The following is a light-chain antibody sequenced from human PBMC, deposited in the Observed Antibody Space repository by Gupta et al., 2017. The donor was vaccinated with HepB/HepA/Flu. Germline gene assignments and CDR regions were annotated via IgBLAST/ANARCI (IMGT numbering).Light chain of an antibody. CDR1: QEISNY. V-gene: IGKV1-33*01. CDR3: QQYDNLPS. CDR2: DAS. J-gene: IGKJ4*01. Sequence: DIQMTQSPSSLSASVGDRVTITCQASQEISNYLNWYQQKPGKAPKLLIYDASNLETGVPSRFSGSGYGTDFTFTSSGLQPEDIATYYWQQYDNLPSFGGGTKVEIK.